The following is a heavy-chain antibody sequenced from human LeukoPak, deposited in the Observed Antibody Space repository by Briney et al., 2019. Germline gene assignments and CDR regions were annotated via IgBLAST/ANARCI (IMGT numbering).Heavy chain of an antibody. D-gene: IGHD2-2*01. J-gene: IGHJ6*03. CDR2: MNPNSGNT. CDR3: ARGDIVVVPAAGRYYYYYYMDV. Sequence: ASVKVSCKASGYTFTSYHMHWVRQAPGQGLEWMGWMNPNSGNTGYAQKFQGRVTMTRNTSISTAYMELSSLRSEDTAVYYCARGDIVVVPAAGRYYYYYYMDVWGKGTTVTISS. CDR1: GYTFTSYH. V-gene: IGHV1-8*02.